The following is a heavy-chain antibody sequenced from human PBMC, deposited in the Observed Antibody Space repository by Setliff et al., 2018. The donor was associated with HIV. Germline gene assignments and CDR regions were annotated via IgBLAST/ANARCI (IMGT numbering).Heavy chain of an antibody. Sequence: SETLSLTCTFSGGSISSSNYYWGWIRQSPGKGLEWIGNIYYSGSTYYNPSLKSRVTISVDTSKNQFSLKLSSVTAADTAVYYCATWGRNNWNYFSYWGQGTLVTVSS. V-gene: IGHV4-39*07. J-gene: IGHJ4*02. CDR3: ATWGRNNWNYFSY. CDR1: GGSISSSNYY. CDR2: IYYSGST. D-gene: IGHD1-20*01.